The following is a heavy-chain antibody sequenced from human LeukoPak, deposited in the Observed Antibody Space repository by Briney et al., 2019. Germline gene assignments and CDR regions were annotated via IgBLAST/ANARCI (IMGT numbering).Heavy chain of an antibody. CDR1: VGSLSSSF. CDR2: IYYSGST. D-gene: IGHD2-21*01. CDR3: ARSRFHLTWFDP. Sequence: SETLSLTCTVSVGSLSSSFWSWIRQPPGKGLEWIGYIYYSGSTNYNSSLENRATISIDTSTNQFSLELGSVTAADTAVYYCARSRFHLTWFDPWGQGIMVTVSS. V-gene: IGHV4-59*01. J-gene: IGHJ5*02.